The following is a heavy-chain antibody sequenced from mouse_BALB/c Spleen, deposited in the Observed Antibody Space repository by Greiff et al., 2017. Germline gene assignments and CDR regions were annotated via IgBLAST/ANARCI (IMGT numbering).Heavy chain of an antibody. CDR1: GISITTGNYR. V-gene: IGHV3-5*02. CDR2: IYYSGTI. D-gene: IGHD2-1*01. Sequence: EVQVVESGPGLVKPSQTVSLTCTVTGISITTGNYRWSWIRQFPGNKLEWIGYIYYSGTITYNPSLTSRTTITRDTSKNQFFLEMNSLTAEDTATYYGARDGNYVYAMDYWGQGTSVTVSS. J-gene: IGHJ4*01. CDR3: ARDGNYVYAMDY.